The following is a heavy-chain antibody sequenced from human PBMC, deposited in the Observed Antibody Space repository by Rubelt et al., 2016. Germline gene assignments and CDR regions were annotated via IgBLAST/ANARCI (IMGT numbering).Heavy chain of an antibody. D-gene: IGHD2-8*01. V-gene: IGHV3-66*01. CDR2: IYSGGGS. CDR1: GFTVSTNH. CDR3: ARVDPNGWFDP. Sequence: GGRLVQPGGSLRLSCAASGFTVSTNHMSWVRQAPGKGLECVSIIYSGGGSYYADSVKGRFTISRDNSKNTLNLQMNSLRAEDTAVYYCARVDPNGWFDPWGQGTLVTVSS. J-gene: IGHJ5*02.